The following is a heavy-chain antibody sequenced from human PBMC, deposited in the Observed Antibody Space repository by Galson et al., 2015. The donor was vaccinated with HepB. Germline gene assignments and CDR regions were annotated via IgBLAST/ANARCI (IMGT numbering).Heavy chain of an antibody. Sequence: QSGAEVKKPGESLRISCKGSGYSFTSYWISWVRQMPGKGLEWMGRIDPSDSYTNYSPSFQGHVTISADKSISTAYLQWSSLKASDTAMYYCARHGDGWLGVHYYGMDVWGQGTTVTVSS. CDR2: IDPSDSYT. V-gene: IGHV5-10-1*01. CDR1: GYSFTSYW. J-gene: IGHJ6*02. CDR3: ARHGDGWLGVHYYGMDV. D-gene: IGHD3-10*01.